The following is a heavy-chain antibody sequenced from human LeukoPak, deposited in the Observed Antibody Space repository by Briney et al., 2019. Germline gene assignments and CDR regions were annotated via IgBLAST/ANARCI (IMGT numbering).Heavy chain of an antibody. CDR3: ARENCSSTSCSWFDP. V-gene: IGHV1-2*02. CDR2: INPNSGGT. Sequence: ASVKVSCKASGYTFTGYYMHWVRQAPGQGLEWMGWINPNSGGTNYAQKFQGRVTMTRDTSISTAYMELSRLRSDDTAVYYCARENCSSTSCSWFDPWGQGTLVTVSS. D-gene: IGHD2-2*01. CDR1: GYTFTGYY. J-gene: IGHJ5*02.